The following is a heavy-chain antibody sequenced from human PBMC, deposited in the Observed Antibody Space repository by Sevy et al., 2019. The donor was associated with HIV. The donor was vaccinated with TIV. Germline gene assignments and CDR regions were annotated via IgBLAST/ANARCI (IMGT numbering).Heavy chain of an antibody. CDR1: GLTLTTTG. Sequence: GGSLRLSCAASGLTLTTTGMSWVRQAPGKGLEWVAGVTSDGTTCYADSVRDRFTVSRENSKNTVYLQLYSLGADDTAVFYCAGGDTTMITDLDYWGQGTLVTVSS. CDR2: VTSDGTT. D-gene: IGHD3-16*01. CDR3: AGGDTTMITDLDY. J-gene: IGHJ4*02. V-gene: IGHV3-23*01.